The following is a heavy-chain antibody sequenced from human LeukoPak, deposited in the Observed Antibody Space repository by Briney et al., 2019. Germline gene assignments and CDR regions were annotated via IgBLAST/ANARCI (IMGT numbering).Heavy chain of an antibody. J-gene: IGHJ6*02. CDR1: GGSISSYY. V-gene: IGHV4-59*01. Sequence: SETLSLTCTVSGGSISSYYWSWIRQPPGKGLEWIGYIYYSGSTNYNPSLKSRVTISVDTSKNQFSLNLSSVTAADTAVYYCARGNGGCYYYGMDVWGQGTTVAVSS. CDR2: IYYSGST. CDR3: ARGNGGCYYYGMDV. D-gene: IGHD4-23*01.